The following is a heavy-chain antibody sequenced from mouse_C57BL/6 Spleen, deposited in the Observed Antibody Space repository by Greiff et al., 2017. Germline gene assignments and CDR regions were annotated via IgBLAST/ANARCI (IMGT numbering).Heavy chain of an antibody. Sequence: QVQLQQPGAELVKPGASVKLSCKASGYTFTSYWMHWVKQRPGRGLEWIGWIDPNSGGTTYNEKFKSKATLTVDKPYSTAYMQMSSLTSEDSAVYDCARSSGSNYHYYDMDDWGKGTSVTVSS. CDR1: GYTFTSYW. CDR3: ARSSGSNYHYYDMDD. D-gene: IGHD2-5*01. J-gene: IGHJ4*01. V-gene: IGHV1-72*01. CDR2: IDPNSGGT.